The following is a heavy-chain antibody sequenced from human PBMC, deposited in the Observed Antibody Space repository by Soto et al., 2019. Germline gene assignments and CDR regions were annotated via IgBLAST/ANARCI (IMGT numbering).Heavy chain of an antibody. J-gene: IGHJ3*02. CDR1: GGFVSSGSYY. CDR2: MSHSGGT. Sequence: QVQLQQWGAGLLKPSETLSLTCAVYGGFVSSGSYYWSWIRQPPGKGLEWIGEMSHSGGTHFNPSLKSRVTISVDTSKNQFSLKISSSIAADTALYSCARVERGTATTVVDAFDIWGPGTMVTVSS. V-gene: IGHV4-34*01. D-gene: IGHD1-1*01. CDR3: ARVERGTATTVVDAFDI.